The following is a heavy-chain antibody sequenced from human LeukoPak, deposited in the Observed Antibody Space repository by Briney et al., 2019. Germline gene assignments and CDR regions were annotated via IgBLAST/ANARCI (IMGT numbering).Heavy chain of an antibody. J-gene: IGHJ6*03. Sequence: SETLSLTCAVYGGSFSGYYWSWIRQPPGKGLEWIGEINHSGSTNYNPSLKSRVTISVDTSKNQFSLKLSSVTAADTAVYYCARRPYLYYGSGSYSRWSTTRVYYYMDVWGKGTTVTISS. CDR2: INHSGST. D-gene: IGHD3-10*01. CDR1: GGSFSGYY. CDR3: ARRPYLYYGSGSYSRWSTTRVYYYMDV. V-gene: IGHV4-34*01.